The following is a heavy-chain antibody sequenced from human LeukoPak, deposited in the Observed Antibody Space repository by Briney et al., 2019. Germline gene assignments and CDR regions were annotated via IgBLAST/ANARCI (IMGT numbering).Heavy chain of an antibody. CDR3: ARGTLDYRTYLDY. D-gene: IGHD4-11*01. V-gene: IGHV4-59*08. CDR2: IYYSGST. J-gene: IGHJ4*02. CDR1: GGSINSYY. Sequence: SETLSLTCTVSGGSINSYYWSWIRQPPGKGLEWIGYIYYSGSTNYNPSLKSRVTISVDTSKNQFSLKLSSVTAADTAVYYCARGTLDYRTYLDYWGQGTLVTVSS.